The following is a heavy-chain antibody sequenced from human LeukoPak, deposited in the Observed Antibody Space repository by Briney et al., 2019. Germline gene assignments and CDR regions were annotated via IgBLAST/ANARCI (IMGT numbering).Heavy chain of an antibody. CDR3: ARDPGRYCSSTSCYPDY. J-gene: IGHJ4*02. V-gene: IGHV1-18*01. CDR2: ISAYNGNT. Sequence: ASVKVSCKASGYTFTSYGISWVRQAPGQGLEWMGWISAYNGNTNYAQKLQGRVTMTTDTSTSTAYMALRSLRSDDTAVYYCARDPGRYCSSTSCYPDYWGQGTLVTVSS. CDR1: GYTFTSYG. D-gene: IGHD2-2*01.